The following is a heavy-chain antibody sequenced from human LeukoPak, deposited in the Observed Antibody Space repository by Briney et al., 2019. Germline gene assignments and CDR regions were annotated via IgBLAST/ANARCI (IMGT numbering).Heavy chain of an antibody. CDR1: GGSISSGGYS. Sequence: SETLSLTCAVSGGSISSGGYSWSWIRQPPGKGLEWIGYIYHSGSTYYNPSLKSRVTISVDRSKNQFSLKLSSVTAADTAVYYCAGARITMVRGVIYYYGMDVWGQGTTVTVSS. J-gene: IGHJ6*02. D-gene: IGHD3-10*01. CDR2: IYHSGST. CDR3: AGARITMVRGVIYYYGMDV. V-gene: IGHV4-30-2*01.